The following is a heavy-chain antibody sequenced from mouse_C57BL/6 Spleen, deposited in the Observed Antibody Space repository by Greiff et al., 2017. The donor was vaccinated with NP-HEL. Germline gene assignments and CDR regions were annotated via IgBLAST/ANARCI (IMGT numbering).Heavy chain of an antibody. Sequence: VQLQQSGAELVKPGASVKLSCKASGYTFTSYWMQWVKQRPGQGLEWIGEIDPSDSYTNYNQKFKGKATLTVDTSSSTAYMQLSSLTSEDSAVYYWARWYGNQRVDVWGTGTTVTVSS. J-gene: IGHJ1*03. CDR3: ARWYGNQRVDV. D-gene: IGHD2-10*02. V-gene: IGHV1-50*01. CDR2: IDPSDSYT. CDR1: GYTFTSYW.